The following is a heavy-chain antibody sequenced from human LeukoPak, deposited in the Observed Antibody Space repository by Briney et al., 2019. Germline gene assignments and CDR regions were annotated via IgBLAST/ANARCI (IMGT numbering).Heavy chain of an antibody. J-gene: IGHJ4*02. Sequence: ASVKVSCKASGYTFTSYYMHWVRQAPGQGLEWMGIINPSGGSTSYAQKFQGRVTMTRDMSTSTVYMELSSLRSEDTAVYYCARRYFDWFALDYWGQGTLVPVSS. CDR3: ARRYFDWFALDY. CDR1: GYTFTSYY. V-gene: IGHV1-46*01. CDR2: INPSGGST. D-gene: IGHD3-9*01.